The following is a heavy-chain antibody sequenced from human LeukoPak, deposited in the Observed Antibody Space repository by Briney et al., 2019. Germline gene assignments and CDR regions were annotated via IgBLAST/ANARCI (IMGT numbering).Heavy chain of an antibody. CDR3: AREAPSYMDV. CDR1: GFSFISYL. CDR2: IKQDGSEK. V-gene: IGHV3-7*01. J-gene: IGHJ6*03. Sequence: GGSLRLSCAASGFSFISYLLRWVRQAPGKGLAGVDKIKQDGSEKYYVDSVKGRFTISRDNAKNSLYLQMNSLRAEDTAVYYCAREAPSYMDVWGKGTTVTVSS.